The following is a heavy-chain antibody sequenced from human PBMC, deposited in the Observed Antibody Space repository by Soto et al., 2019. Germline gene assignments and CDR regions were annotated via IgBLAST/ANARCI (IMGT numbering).Heavy chain of an antibody. CDR1: GYTFTSFY. J-gene: IGHJ4*02. Sequence: QVQLVQSGAEVKNPGASVKLSCKASGYTFTSFYIHWVRQAPGQGLEWMAIINPNGGSTNYAPNLQXXXTXXXDXXXXTVYIELSSLGSEDTAVYYCARGLTSGDYWGQGTLVTVSS. D-gene: IGHD7-27*01. V-gene: IGHV1-46*01. CDR2: INPNGGST. CDR3: ARGLTSGDY.